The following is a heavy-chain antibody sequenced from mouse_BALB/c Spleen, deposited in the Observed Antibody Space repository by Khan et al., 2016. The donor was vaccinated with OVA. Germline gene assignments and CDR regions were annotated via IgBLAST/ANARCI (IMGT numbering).Heavy chain of an antibody. J-gene: IGHJ2*01. Sequence: EVELVESGPGLVKPSQSLSLTCTVTGYSITSDYAWNWIRQFPGNNLEWMGYISYSGNTKYNPSLKSRISITRDTFKNQFFLQLNSVTIEDTATNYCARIKGGDFDYWGQGTTLTVSS. CDR3: ARIKGGDFDY. CDR1: GYSITSDYA. V-gene: IGHV3-2*02. CDR2: ISYSGNT.